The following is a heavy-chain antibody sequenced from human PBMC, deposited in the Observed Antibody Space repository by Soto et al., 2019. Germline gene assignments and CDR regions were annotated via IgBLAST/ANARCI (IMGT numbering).Heavy chain of an antibody. D-gene: IGHD6-19*01. CDR3: AKKNITVAGTISFHH. J-gene: IGHJ1*01. CDR1: GFTFSSYA. V-gene: IGHV3-23*01. Sequence: EVQLLESGGGLVQPGGSRRLSCAASGFTFSSYAMSLGRKAPGKGLEWVSAISGSGGSTYYADSVRGRFTIHRDNSKNTLYLQKNSLRADDTAVYYYAKKNITVAGTISFHHWGQGTLVTVSS. CDR2: ISGSGGST.